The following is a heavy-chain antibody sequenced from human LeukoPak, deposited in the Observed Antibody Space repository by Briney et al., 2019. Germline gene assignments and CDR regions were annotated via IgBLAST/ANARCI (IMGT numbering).Heavy chain of an antibody. V-gene: IGHV1-8*01. Sequence: ASVKVSCKASGYTFTSYDINWVRQATGQGLEWMGWMNPNSGNTGYAQKFQGRVTMTRNTSISTAYMELSSLRSEDTAVYYCAKGSYDSSGYHYYYYYYYMDVWGKGTTVTASS. CDR2: MNPNSGNT. CDR1: GYTFTSYD. D-gene: IGHD3-22*01. CDR3: AKGSYDSSGYHYYYYYYYMDV. J-gene: IGHJ6*03.